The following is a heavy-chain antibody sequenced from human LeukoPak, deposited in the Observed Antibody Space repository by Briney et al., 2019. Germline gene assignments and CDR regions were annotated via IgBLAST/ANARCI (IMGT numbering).Heavy chain of an antibody. Sequence: ASVKVSCKASGYTFTSYDINWVRQATGQGLEWMGWMNPNSGNTGYAQKFQGRVTMTRNTSISTAYMELSSLTSEDTALYYCAKDDRWLQFNYWGQGTLVTVSS. CDR1: GYTFTSYD. CDR2: MNPNSGNT. D-gene: IGHD5-24*01. CDR3: AKDDRWLQFNY. V-gene: IGHV1-8*01. J-gene: IGHJ4*02.